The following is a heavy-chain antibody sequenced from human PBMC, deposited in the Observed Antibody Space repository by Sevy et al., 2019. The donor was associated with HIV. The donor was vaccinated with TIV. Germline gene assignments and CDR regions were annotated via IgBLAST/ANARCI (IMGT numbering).Heavy chain of an antibody. Sequence: SETLSLTCTVSGGSISSYYWSWIRQPPGKGLEWIGYIYYSGSTNYNPSLKSRVNISVDTSKNQFSLKLSSVTAADTAVYYCARAGGFWSGYYDFDYWGQGTLVTVSS. V-gene: IGHV4-59*01. D-gene: IGHD3-3*01. J-gene: IGHJ4*02. CDR3: ARAGGFWSGYYDFDY. CDR1: GGSISSYY. CDR2: IYYSGST.